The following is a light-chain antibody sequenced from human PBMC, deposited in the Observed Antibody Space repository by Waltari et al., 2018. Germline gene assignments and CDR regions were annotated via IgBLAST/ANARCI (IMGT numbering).Light chain of an antibody. V-gene: IGLV2-23*01. CDR1: SSAVGSYNL. CDR3: CSYARSVV. Sequence: QSALTQPASVSGSPGQSITISCTGTSSAVGSYNLVSWYQQRPGKAPKLMIYEGRKRPSGVSNRFSGSKSGNTASLTISGLQAEDEADYYCCSYARSVVFGGGTKLTVL. J-gene: IGLJ2*01. CDR2: EGR.